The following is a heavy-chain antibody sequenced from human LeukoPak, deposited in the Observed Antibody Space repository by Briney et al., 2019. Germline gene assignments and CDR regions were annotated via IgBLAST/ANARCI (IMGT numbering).Heavy chain of an antibody. Sequence: SETLSLTCAVYGGSFSGYYWSWIRHPPGRGLEWIGEINHSGSTNYNPSLKSRVTISVDTSKNQFSLKLSSVTAADTAVYYCARAVTYSSSWYDYWGQGTLVTVSS. CDR1: GGSFSGYY. CDR3: ARAVTYSSSWYDY. D-gene: IGHD6-13*01. CDR2: INHSGST. V-gene: IGHV4-34*01. J-gene: IGHJ4*02.